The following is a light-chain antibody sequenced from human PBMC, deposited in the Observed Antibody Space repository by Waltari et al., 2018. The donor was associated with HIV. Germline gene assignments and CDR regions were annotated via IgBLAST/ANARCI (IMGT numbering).Light chain of an antibody. J-gene: IGLJ2*01. V-gene: IGLV2-23*02. Sequence: QSALTQPASVSGSPGQSITISCTGTSSDVGSYNLVSWYQQHPGNAPKLMISEVNKRPSGVSNRSSGSKSGNTASLTISGLQAEDEADYYCSSYATAGTYVLFGGGTKLTVL. CDR1: SSDVGSYNL. CDR3: SSYATAGTYVL. CDR2: EVN.